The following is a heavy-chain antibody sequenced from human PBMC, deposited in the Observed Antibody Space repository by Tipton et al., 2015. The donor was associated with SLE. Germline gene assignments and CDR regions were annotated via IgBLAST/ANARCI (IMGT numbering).Heavy chain of an antibody. CDR2: IYYSGSS. CDR3: VREASNNYGFDSFDI. V-gene: IGHV4-59*01. Sequence: LRLSCIVSGGSISSYYWSWIRQPPGKGLEWIGYIYYSGSSNYNPSLKSRVTMSVDTSKNQLSLNLTSVAAADTAVYFCVREASNNYGFDSFDIWGQGTMVTVSS. CDR1: GGSISSYY. D-gene: IGHD5-18*01. J-gene: IGHJ3*02.